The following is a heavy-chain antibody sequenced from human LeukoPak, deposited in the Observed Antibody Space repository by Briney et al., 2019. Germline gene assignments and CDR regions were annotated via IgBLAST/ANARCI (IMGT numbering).Heavy chain of an antibody. CDR1: GFTFSSYS. CDR2: ISSSSSYI. J-gene: IGHJ4*02. D-gene: IGHD3-22*01. Sequence: GGSLRLSCAASGFTFSSYSMNWVRQAPGKGLEWVSSISSSSSYIYYADSVKGRFTISRDNAKNSLYLQMNSLRAEDTAVYYCARDRGHYYDSSGYYEDWGQGTLVTVSS. V-gene: IGHV3-21*01. CDR3: ARDRGHYYDSSGYYED.